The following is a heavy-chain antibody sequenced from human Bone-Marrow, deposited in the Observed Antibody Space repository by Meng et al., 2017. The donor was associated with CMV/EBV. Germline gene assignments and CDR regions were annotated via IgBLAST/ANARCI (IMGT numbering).Heavy chain of an antibody. CDR2: IYYSGST. Sequence: ESLKISCTVSGGSISSYYWSWIRQPPGKGLEWIGYIYYSGSTNYNPSLKSRVTISVDRSKNQFSLKLSSVTAADTAGYYCARVRSGSPDYWGQGTLVTVSS. CDR1: GGSISSYY. CDR3: ARVRSGSPDY. D-gene: IGHD1-26*01. V-gene: IGHV4-59*01. J-gene: IGHJ4*02.